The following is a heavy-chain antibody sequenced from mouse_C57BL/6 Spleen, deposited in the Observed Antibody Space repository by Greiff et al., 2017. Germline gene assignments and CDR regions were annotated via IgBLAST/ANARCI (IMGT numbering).Heavy chain of an antibody. CDR2: IHPNSGST. CDR3: ARMDCYYE. Sequence: QVQLQQPGAELVKPGASVKLSCKASGYTFTSYWMHWVKQRPGQGLEWIGMIHPNSGSTNYNENLKSKATMTVDKSSSTAYMKLSSLTAEDSADYYCARMDCYYEWGQGTTLTVSS. CDR1: GYTFTSYW. J-gene: IGHJ2*01. D-gene: IGHD2-3*01. V-gene: IGHV1-64*01.